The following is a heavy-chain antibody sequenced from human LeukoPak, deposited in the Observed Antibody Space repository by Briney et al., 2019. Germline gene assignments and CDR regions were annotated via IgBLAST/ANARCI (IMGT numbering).Heavy chain of an antibody. D-gene: IGHD6-19*01. J-gene: IGHJ4*02. CDR2: MGGGSGSST. Sequence: PGGSLRLSCAASGFTFSSYAMSWVRQAPGKGLEWVSAMGGGSGSSTYYADAVKGRFSISRDNSRTTLSVQMNSLRAEDTAVYYCAKGSSSGWPYFFDYWGQGTLVTVPS. V-gene: IGHV3-23*01. CDR3: AKGSSSGWPYFFDY. CDR1: GFTFSSYA.